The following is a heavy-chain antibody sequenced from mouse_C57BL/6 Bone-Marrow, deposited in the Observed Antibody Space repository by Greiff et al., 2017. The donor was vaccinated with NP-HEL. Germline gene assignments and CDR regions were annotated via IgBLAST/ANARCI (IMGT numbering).Heavy chain of an antibody. Sequence: EVQLVESGGGLVKPGGSLKLSCAASGFTFSSYAMSWVRQTPEKRLEWVATISDGGSYTYYPDNVKGRFTISRDNAKNNLYLQMSHLKSEDTAMYYCARAHYGNYSYYFDYWGQGTTLTVSS. V-gene: IGHV5-4*01. J-gene: IGHJ2*01. D-gene: IGHD2-1*01. CDR3: ARAHYGNYSYYFDY. CDR1: GFTFSSYA. CDR2: ISDGGSYT.